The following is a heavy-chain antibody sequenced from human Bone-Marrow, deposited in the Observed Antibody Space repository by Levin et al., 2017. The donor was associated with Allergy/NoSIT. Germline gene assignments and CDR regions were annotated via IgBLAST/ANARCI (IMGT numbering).Heavy chain of an antibody. CDR1: GFTFSSYA. Sequence: GESLKISCAASGFTFSSYAMSWVRQAPGKGLEWVSAISGSGGSTYYADSVKGRFTISRDNSKNTLYLQMNSLRAEDTAVYYCAKPSVAADYWGQGTLVTVSS. CDR3: AKPSVAADY. V-gene: IGHV3-23*01. CDR2: ISGSGGST. D-gene: IGHD6-19*01. J-gene: IGHJ4*02.